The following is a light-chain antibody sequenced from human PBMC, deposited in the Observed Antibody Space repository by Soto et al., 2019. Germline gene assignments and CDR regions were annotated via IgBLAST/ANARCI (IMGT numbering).Light chain of an antibody. J-gene: IGKJ4*01. CDR2: DAS. CDR1: QNINNY. V-gene: IGKV1-33*01. Sequence: DIQRNQSPSSLSASVGDRATITCQASQNINNYLKWYQQKQGRAPKLLIYDASNLEAGVPSRFRGSGSGTDFTFTISRLQPEDIETYYCQQSYSNPPTFGGGTKVDIK. CDR3: QQSYSNPPT.